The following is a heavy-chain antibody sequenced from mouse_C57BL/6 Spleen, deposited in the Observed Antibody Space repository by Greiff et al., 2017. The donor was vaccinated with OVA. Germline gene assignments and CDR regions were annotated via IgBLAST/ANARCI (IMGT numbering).Heavy chain of an antibody. J-gene: IGHJ1*03. V-gene: IGHV1-54*01. CDR2: INPGSGGT. Sequence: VQLQQSGAELVRPGTSVKVSCKASGYAFTNYLIEWVKQRPGQGLEWIGVINPGSGGTNYNGKFKGKATLTADKSSSTAYMQLSSLTSEDSAVYFCARSTTVVGGYFDVWGTGTTVTVSS. D-gene: IGHD1-1*01. CDR3: ARSTTVVGGYFDV. CDR1: GYAFTNYL.